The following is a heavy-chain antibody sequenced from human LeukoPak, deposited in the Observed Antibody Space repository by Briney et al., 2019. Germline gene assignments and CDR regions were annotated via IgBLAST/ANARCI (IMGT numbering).Heavy chain of an antibody. CDR1: GGSISGGSYY. D-gene: IGHD6-19*01. J-gene: IGHJ4*02. V-gene: IGHV4-61*02. CDR3: ARVPSGWYNFDY. CDR2: IYTSGST. Sequence: SETLSLTCTVSGGSISGGSYYWSWIRQPAGKGLEWIGRIYTSGSTNYNPSLKSRVTISVDTSKNQFSLKLSSVTAADTAVYYCARVPSGWYNFDYWGQGTLVTVSS.